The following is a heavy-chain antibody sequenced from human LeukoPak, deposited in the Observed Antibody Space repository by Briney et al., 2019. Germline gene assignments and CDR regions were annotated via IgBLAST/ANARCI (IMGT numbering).Heavy chain of an antibody. CDR3: AKGSRSSGYYFDY. J-gene: IGHJ4*02. D-gene: IGHD3-22*01. V-gene: IGHV3-23*01. CDR2: ISGGGDST. CDR1: GFTFSSYA. Sequence: GGSLRLSCAASGFTFSSYAMSWVRQAPGTGLEWVSGISGGGDSTYYADSVKGRFTIPRDKSKNTLYLQMNSLRAEDTAEYYCAKGSRSSGYYFDYWGQGTLVTVSS.